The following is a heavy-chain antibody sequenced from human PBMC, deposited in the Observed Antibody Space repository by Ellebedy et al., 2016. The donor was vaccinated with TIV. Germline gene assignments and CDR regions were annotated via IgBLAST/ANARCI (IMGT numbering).Heavy chain of an antibody. D-gene: IGHD6-19*01. CDR1: GFSFDIYS. Sequence: PGGSLRLSCEASGFSFDIYSMHWVRQAPGKGLEWVAVITYDGSNQHYADSVKGRFTISRDNSKNTLYLQMNSLRAEDTAVYYCARDQGSGWGAFDYWGQGTLVTVSS. V-gene: IGHV3-30-3*01. J-gene: IGHJ4*02. CDR3: ARDQGSGWGAFDY. CDR2: ITYDGSNQ.